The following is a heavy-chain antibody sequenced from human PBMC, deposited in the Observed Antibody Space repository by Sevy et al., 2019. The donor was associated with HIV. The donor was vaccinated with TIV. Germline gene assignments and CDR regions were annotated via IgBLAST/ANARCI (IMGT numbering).Heavy chain of an antibody. V-gene: IGHV4-30-4*01. D-gene: IGHD3-22*01. J-gene: IGHJ4*02. Sequence: SETLSLTCTVSGGSISSGDYYWIWIRQPPGKGLEWFGYIFYSGSTYFNPSLKSRVTISLDTSKSQFSLRLSSVTAADTALFYCARQRASSGYFYFDSWGQGTLVTVSS. CDR3: ARQRASSGYFYFDS. CDR2: IFYSGST. CDR1: GGSISSGDYY.